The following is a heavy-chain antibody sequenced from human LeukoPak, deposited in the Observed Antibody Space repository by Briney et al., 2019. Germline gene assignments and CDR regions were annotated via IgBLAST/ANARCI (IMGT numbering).Heavy chain of an antibody. CDR3: AKDRLGGPYFFHY. D-gene: IGHD3-16*01. CDR2: ISGSTLST. CDR1: GFTFTDYG. Sequence: QSGGSLRLSCAASGFTFTDYGMTWVRQAPGKGLEWVSSISGSTLSTYYADSVKGRFTISRDNSKNTLYLQINSLRAEDTAVYFCAKDRLGGPYFFHYWGQGTLVTVSS. V-gene: IGHV3-23*01. J-gene: IGHJ4*02.